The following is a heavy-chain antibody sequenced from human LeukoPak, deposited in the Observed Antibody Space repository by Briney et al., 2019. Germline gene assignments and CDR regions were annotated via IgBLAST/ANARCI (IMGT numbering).Heavy chain of an antibody. CDR1: GGSISSSSYY. Sequence: SETLSLTCTVSGGSISSSSYYWGWIRQPPGKGLEWIGSIYYSGSTNYNPSLKSRVTISVDTSKNQFSLKLSSVTAADTAVYYCARGVVYYYGSGSYGAFDIWGQGTMVTVSS. CDR3: ARGVVYYYGSGSYGAFDI. CDR2: IYYSGST. J-gene: IGHJ3*02. V-gene: IGHV4-39*07. D-gene: IGHD3-10*01.